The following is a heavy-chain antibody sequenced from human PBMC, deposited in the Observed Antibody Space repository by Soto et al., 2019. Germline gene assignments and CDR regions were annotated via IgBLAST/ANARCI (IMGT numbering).Heavy chain of an antibody. V-gene: IGHV1-69*02. CDR3: ATKYGSGSAHFDN. D-gene: IGHD3-10*01. J-gene: IGHJ4*02. Sequence: QVQLVQSGAEVKKPGSSVKVSCTASGDTFNFYTISWVRQAPGQGLEWMGRIIPMLGMSNYAQNFQGRVTMIADKSTSTAYMELSSLRSEDTALYYCATKYGSGSAHFDNWGQGTLVTFSS. CDR2: IIPMLGMS. CDR1: GDTFNFYT.